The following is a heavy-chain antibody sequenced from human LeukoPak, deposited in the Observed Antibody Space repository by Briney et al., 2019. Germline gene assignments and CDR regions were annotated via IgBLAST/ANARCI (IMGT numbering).Heavy chain of an antibody. CDR1: GGSISINTYY. CDR3: ARDRDGSSWFYNWFDP. Sequence: SETLSLTCTVSGGSISINTYYWGWLRLSPGKGLEWIGSIYYSGNTYSNPSLKSRVTISVDTSKNQFSLKLSSVTAADTAVYYCARDRDGSSWFYNWFDPWGQGTLVTVSS. CDR2: IYYSGNT. J-gene: IGHJ5*02. V-gene: IGHV4-39*07. D-gene: IGHD6-13*01.